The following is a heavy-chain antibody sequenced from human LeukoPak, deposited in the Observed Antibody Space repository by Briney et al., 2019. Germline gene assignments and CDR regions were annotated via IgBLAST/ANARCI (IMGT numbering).Heavy chain of an antibody. CDR1: GFTFSNAW. V-gene: IGHV3-7*01. CDR3: VRVVGATDSHYRPYDK. J-gene: IGHJ4*02. Sequence: GGSLRLSCAASGFTFSNAWMTWVRQVPEKGLEWVANIKQDGSEKYYVDSVKGRFTISRDNAKNSLYLQLNSLRAEDTAVYYCVRVVGATDSHYRPYDKWGQGILVTVSS. CDR2: IKQDGSEK. D-gene: IGHD1-26*01.